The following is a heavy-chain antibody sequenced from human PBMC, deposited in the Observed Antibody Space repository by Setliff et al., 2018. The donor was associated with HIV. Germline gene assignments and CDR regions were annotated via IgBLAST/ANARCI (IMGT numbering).Heavy chain of an antibody. J-gene: IGHJ4*02. CDR2: VYISGAI. CDR3: ARPSFGIGGGANFDS. Sequence: PSETLSLTCTVSGGSISSDYWSWIRQPAGKGLEWIGRVYISGAIFYNPSLKSRVTMSVDTSGSRFSLKLTSVTAADTAVYYCARPSFGIGGGANFDSWGRGTLVTVSS. D-gene: IGHD3-3*01. CDR1: GGSISSDY. V-gene: IGHV4-4*07.